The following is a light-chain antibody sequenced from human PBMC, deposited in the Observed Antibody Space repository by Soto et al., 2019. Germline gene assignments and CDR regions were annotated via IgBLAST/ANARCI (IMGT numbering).Light chain of an antibody. Sequence: EIVLTQSPGTLSMSPGERVALSCRASQSVSKSFVAWYQQKPGQAPRLLIYGALSRATGIPDRFSGSGYGTDFSHSISRLEPEDFAVYFCLQYGGSFPWTFGQGTKVEIK. CDR2: GAL. CDR3: LQYGGSFPWT. V-gene: IGKV3-20*01. J-gene: IGKJ1*01. CDR1: QSVSKSF.